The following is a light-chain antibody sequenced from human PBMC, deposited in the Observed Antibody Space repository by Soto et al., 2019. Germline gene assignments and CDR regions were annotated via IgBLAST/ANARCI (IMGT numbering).Light chain of an antibody. Sequence: EIVLTQSPGTLSLSPGERATLSCRASHSVGSSHLAWYQQRPGQAPRLLIYGASNRATGIPDRFSGRGSGTDFTLTISRLEPEDFAVYYCQQYGGSPYTFGQGTKLEIK. V-gene: IGKV3-20*01. CDR2: GAS. CDR3: QQYGGSPYT. J-gene: IGKJ2*01. CDR1: HSVGSSH.